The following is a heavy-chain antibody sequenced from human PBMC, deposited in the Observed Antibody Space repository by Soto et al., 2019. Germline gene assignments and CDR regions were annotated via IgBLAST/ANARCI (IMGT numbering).Heavy chain of an antibody. CDR3: ARDRGYYDSSGYFDAFDI. V-gene: IGHV4-30-4*01. D-gene: IGHD3-22*01. CDR2: IYYSGST. CDR1: GGSISSGDYY. Sequence: SETLSLTCTFSGGSISSGDYYLSWIRQPPGKGLEWIGYIYYSGSTYYNPSLKSRVTISVDTSKNQFSLKLSSVTAADTAVYYCARDRGYYDSSGYFDAFDIWGQGTMVTVSS. J-gene: IGHJ3*02.